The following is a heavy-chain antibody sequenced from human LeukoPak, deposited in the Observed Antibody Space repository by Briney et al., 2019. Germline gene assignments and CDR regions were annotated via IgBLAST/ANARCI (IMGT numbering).Heavy chain of an antibody. CDR1: GYTFTGYY. D-gene: IGHD3-22*01. Sequence: GASVKVSCKASGYTFTGYYMHWVRQAPGQGLEWMGWINPNSGGTNYAQKFQGRVTMTRDTSISTAYMELSRLRSDDTAVYYCARDYYYDSSGYYQGNAFDIWAKGQWSPSLQ. J-gene: IGHJ3*02. CDR3: ARDYYYDSSGYYQGNAFDI. V-gene: IGHV1-2*02. CDR2: INPNSGGT.